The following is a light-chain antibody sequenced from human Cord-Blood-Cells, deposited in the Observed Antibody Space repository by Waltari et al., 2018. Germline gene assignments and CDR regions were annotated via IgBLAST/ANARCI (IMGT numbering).Light chain of an antibody. CDR1: QSISSR. CDR3: QQYNSYSYT. V-gene: IGKV1-5*03. J-gene: IGKJ2*01. CDR2: KAS. Sequence: DIQMTQSPSTLSASVGDRVTITCRASQSISSRLAWYQQKPGKAPKLLIHKASSLESGVPSRFSGSGSGTEFTLTISSLQPDDFATYYCQQYNSYSYTFGQGTKLEIK.